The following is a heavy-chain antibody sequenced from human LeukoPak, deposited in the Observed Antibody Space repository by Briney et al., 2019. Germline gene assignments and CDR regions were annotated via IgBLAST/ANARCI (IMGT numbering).Heavy chain of an antibody. CDR1: GFTFSTYG. J-gene: IGHJ6*02. CDR3: ARGTRDGTYYYYYGMDV. V-gene: IGHV3-30*03. Sequence: GRSLRLSCAASGFTFSTYGMHWVRQAPGKGLEWVAVISYDGSNEYYADSVKGRFTISRDNSKNTLYLQMSSLRAEDTAVYYCARGTRDGTYYYYYGMDVWGQGTTVTVSS. CDR2: ISYDGSNE.